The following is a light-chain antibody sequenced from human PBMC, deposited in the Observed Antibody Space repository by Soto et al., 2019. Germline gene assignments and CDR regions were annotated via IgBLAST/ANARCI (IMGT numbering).Light chain of an antibody. CDR3: QQYNRGRT. V-gene: IGKV1-5*01. Sequence: DIQMTQSPSTLSASVGDRVTITCRASQSISSWLAWYQQKPGKAPKLLIYDASNLESGVPSRFSGSGSGTQFTLIISSLQPDDFATYYCQQYNRGRTFGQGTKVDIK. CDR1: QSISSW. J-gene: IGKJ1*01. CDR2: DAS.